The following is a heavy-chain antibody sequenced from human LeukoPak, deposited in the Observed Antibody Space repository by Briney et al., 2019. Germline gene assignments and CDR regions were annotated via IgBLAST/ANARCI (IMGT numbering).Heavy chain of an antibody. D-gene: IGHD2-15*01. CDR2: ISDNSNHI. Sequence: GGSLRLSCAASGFTFRTYNMTWVRQAPGQGLEWVSSISDNSNHIYYADSVKGRFTISRDNAKNSLYLQMSSLRAEDTAVYYCAGDYSVRLLDYWGQGTLVTVSS. CDR1: GFTFRTYN. J-gene: IGHJ4*02. V-gene: IGHV3-21*01. CDR3: AGDYSVRLLDY.